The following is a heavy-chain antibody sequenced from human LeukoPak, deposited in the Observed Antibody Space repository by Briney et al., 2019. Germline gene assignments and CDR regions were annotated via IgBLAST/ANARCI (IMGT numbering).Heavy chain of an antibody. CDR3: ARSWDNWNVVVIDP. Sequence: SETLSLTCAVSGDSISSSNWWTWVRQPPGKGLEWIGEISHSGSPNYNPSLKSRVTISLDRSKNQFSLKLTSVTAADAAVYYCARSWDNWNVVVIDPWGQGTLVTVSS. D-gene: IGHD1-20*01. CDR1: GDSISSSNW. CDR2: ISHSGSP. J-gene: IGHJ5*02. V-gene: IGHV4-4*02.